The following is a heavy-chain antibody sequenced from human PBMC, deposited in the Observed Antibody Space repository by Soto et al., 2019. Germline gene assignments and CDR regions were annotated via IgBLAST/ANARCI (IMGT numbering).Heavy chain of an antibody. D-gene: IGHD3-10*01. CDR2: INAGNGNT. CDR3: ARGRITMVRGVMPMGY. Sequence: QVPLVQSGAEVKKPGASVKVSCKASGYTFTSYAMHWVRQAPGQRLEWMGWINAGNGNTKYSQKFQGRVTITRDTSASTAYMELSSLRSEDTAVYYCARGRITMVRGVMPMGYWGQGTLVTVSS. V-gene: IGHV1-3*01. CDR1: GYTFTSYA. J-gene: IGHJ4*02.